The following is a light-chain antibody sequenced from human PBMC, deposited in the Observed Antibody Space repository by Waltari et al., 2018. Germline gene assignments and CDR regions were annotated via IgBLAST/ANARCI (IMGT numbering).Light chain of an antibody. CDR2: AAS. V-gene: IGKV1-39*01. CDR1: QSISSY. CDR3: QQSYSTPIT. Sequence: DIQMTQSPSSLSASVGDRVTSTCRASQSISSYLNWYQQKQGKAPKLLIYAASSLQSGVPSRFSGSGSGTDFTLTISSLQPEDFATYYCQQSYSTPITFGQVTRLEIK. J-gene: IGKJ5*01.